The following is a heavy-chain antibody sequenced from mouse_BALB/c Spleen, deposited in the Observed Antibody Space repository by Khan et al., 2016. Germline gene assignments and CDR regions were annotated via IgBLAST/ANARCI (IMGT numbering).Heavy chain of an antibody. CDR3: AIYYGNYFDY. Sequence: VQLQESGPELVKPGASVRISCKASDYTFTSYYIHWVKQRPGQGLEWIGWIYPGNVNTKYNEKFKGKATLTADKSSSTAYMQLSSLTSEDSAVYFCAIYYGNYFDYWGQGTTLTVSS. CDR2: IYPGNVNT. CDR1: DYTFTSYY. D-gene: IGHD2-1*01. J-gene: IGHJ2*01. V-gene: IGHV1S56*01.